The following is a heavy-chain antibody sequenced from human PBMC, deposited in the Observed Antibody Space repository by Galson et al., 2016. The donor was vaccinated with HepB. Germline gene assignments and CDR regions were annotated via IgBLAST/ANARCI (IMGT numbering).Heavy chain of an antibody. J-gene: IGHJ6*02. CDR1: GYTFSTCA. CDR3: ARLREYPG. D-gene: IGHD2/OR15-2a*01. CDR2: INAGTGDT. Sequence: SVKVSCKASGYTFSTCAIHWVRQAPGQGLEWMGWINAGTGDTRYSQNFQGGVTITRDTSASTAYMELSSLRSEDTAVYYCARLREYPGWGQGTKVTVSS. V-gene: IGHV1-3*01.